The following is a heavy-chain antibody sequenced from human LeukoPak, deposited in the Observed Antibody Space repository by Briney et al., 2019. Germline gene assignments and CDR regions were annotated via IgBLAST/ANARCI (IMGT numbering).Heavy chain of an antibody. CDR1: GGSISSYY. V-gene: IGHV4-34*01. CDR2: INHSGST. J-gene: IGHJ6*02. D-gene: IGHD3-22*01. CDR3: AGRYYYDSSGYYHYYYGMDV. Sequence: PSETLSLTCTVSGGSISSYYWSWIRQPPGKGLEWIGEINHSGSTNYNPSLKSRVTISVDTSKNQFSLKLSSVTAADTAVYYCAGRYYYDSSGYYHYYYGMDVWGQGTTVTVSS.